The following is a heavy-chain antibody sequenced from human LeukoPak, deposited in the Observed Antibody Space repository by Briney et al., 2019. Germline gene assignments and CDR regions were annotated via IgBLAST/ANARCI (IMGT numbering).Heavy chain of an antibody. D-gene: IGHD3-10*02. CDR1: GFTFRNYW. CDR2: INWNGGST. CDR3: AELGITMIGGV. J-gene: IGHJ6*04. Sequence: GGSLRLSCAASGFTFRNYWMHWVRQAPGKGLEWVSGINWNGGSTGYADSVKGRFTISRDNAKNSLYLQMNSLRAEDTAVYYCAELGITMIGGVWGKGTTVTISS. V-gene: IGHV3-20*04.